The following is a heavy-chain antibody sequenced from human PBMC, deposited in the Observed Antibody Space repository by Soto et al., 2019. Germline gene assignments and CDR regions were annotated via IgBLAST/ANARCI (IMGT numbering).Heavy chain of an antibody. CDR3: ATSRISIAVAGETEYYFDY. V-gene: IGHV1-2*04. CDR2: INPNSGDK. J-gene: IGHJ4*02. CDR1: GYIFTGYY. Sequence: ASVKVSCKASGYIFTGYYMHWVRQAPGQGLEWMGWINPNSGDKNYTQKFQGWVTMTRDTAISTAYMELSRLRSDDTAVYYCATSRISIAVAGETEYYFDYWGQGTPVTVSS. D-gene: IGHD6-19*01.